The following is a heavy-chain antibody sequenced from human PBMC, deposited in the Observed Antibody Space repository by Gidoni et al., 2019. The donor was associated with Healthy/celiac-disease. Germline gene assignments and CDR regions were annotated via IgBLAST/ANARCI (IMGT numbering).Heavy chain of an antibody. CDR3: ARARGGVAAAGTGWFDP. CDR1: GYTFPSYD. CDR2: MNPNSGNT. V-gene: IGHV1-8*01. Sequence: QVQLVQSGAEVKKPGASVKVSCKASGYTFPSYDINWVRQATGQGLEWMGWMNPNSGNTGYAQKFQGRVTMTRNTSISTAYMELSSLRSEDTAVYYCARARGGVAAAGTGWFDPWGQGTLVTVSS. J-gene: IGHJ5*02. D-gene: IGHD6-13*01.